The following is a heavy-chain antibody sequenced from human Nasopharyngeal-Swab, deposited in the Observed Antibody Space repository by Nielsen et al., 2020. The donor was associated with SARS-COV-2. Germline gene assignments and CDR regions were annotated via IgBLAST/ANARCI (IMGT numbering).Heavy chain of an antibody. D-gene: IGHD2-2*01. V-gene: IGHV4-61*01. CDR3: ARGRQYQPLFIFVEDAFDI. CDR1: GGSVSSGSYY. Sequence: GSLRLSCTVSGGSVSSGSYYWGWIRQPPGKGLEWIGYIYYSGSTNYNPSLESRVTISVDTSKNQFSLKLSSVTAADTAVYYCARGRQYQPLFIFVEDAFDIWGQGTMVTVSS. J-gene: IGHJ3*02. CDR2: IYYSGST.